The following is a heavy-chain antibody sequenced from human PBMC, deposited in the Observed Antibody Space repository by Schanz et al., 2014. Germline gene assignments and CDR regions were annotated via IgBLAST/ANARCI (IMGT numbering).Heavy chain of an antibody. CDR2: INTGSNYI. V-gene: IGHV3-48*01. CDR3: ARAGYDADNWFDP. Sequence: EEQLVESGGGLVQPGGSLRLSCAASGFSFSTYWMSWIRQAPGKGLEWISFINTGSNYINYADSVKGRFTISRDNAKNSLFLQMNSLRAEDTAVYYCARAGYDADNWFDPWGQGTLVTVSS. J-gene: IGHJ5*02. CDR1: GFSFSTYW. D-gene: IGHD2-2*01.